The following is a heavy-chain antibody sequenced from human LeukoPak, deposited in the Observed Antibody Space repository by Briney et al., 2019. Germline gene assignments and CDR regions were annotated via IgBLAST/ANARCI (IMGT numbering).Heavy chain of an antibody. V-gene: IGHV3-64D*06. CDR2: ISSNGGTT. D-gene: IGHD6-19*01. J-gene: IGHJ4*02. Sequence: PGGSLRLSCSASGFNFRKDSMHWVRQTPGKGLQYVSAISSNGGTTYYADSVKGRFTISRDNSKNTLYLQMSSLRPEDTALYYCVKDSKAVADAFDYWGQGTLVTVSS. CDR1: GFNFRKDS. CDR3: VKDSKAVADAFDY.